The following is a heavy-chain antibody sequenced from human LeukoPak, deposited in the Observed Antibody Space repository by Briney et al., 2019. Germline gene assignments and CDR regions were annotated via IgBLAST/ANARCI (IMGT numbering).Heavy chain of an antibody. CDR1: GFTFSSYS. V-gene: IGHV3-21*01. Sequence: GGSLRLSCAASGFTFSSYSMNWVRQAPGKGLEWVSSISSSSSYIYYADSVKGRFTISRDNAKNSPYLQMNSLRAEDTAVYYCARDNYDSSGYLFDYWGQGTLVTVSS. CDR2: ISSSSSYI. J-gene: IGHJ4*02. CDR3: ARDNYDSSGYLFDY. D-gene: IGHD3-22*01.